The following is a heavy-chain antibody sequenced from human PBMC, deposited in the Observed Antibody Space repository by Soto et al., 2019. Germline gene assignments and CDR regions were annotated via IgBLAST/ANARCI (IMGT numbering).Heavy chain of an antibody. V-gene: IGHV1-46*01. CDR1: GDTFSDYY. CDR2: VNPSGGHT. CDR3: ARGGHVVVVTAALDY. J-gene: IGHJ4*02. D-gene: IGHD2-21*02. Sequence: QVQLMQSGAEVKKPGASVKVSCKASGDTFSDYYIHWVRQAPGQGLEWMGTVNPSGGHTTYSQHIMGRVTMSRATSTSTLHMELTSLTSEDTAVYYCARGGHVVVVTAALDYWGQGTLVTVSS.